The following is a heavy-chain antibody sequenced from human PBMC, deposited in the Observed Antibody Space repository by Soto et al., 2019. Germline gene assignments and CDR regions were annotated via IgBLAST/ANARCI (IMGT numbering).Heavy chain of an antibody. J-gene: IGHJ4*02. CDR3: AKDQRWIGYFGDLGFNY. D-gene: IGHD3-3*01. CDR1: EFIFSDFG. CDR2: ISHDGSNH. V-gene: IGHV3-30*18. Sequence: ESGGGVVQPGKSLRLSCAASEFIFSDFGMHWVRQAPGQGLEWVAVISHDGSNHHYADSVKGRFTISRDNSKNTLYLQMNSLGPEDTAMYYCAKDQRWIGYFGDLGFNYWGQGTLVTVSS.